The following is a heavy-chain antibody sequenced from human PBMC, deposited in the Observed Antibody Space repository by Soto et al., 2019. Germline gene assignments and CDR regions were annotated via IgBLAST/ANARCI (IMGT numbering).Heavy chain of an antibody. Sequence: ASVKVSCKASGYTFTSYAMHWVRQAPGQRLEWMGWINAGNGNTRYSQKFQGRVTITRDTSASTAYMELSSLRSEDTAVYYCARGFLEWLPLLPYYYYYMDVWGKGTTVTVSS. D-gene: IGHD3-3*01. CDR3: ARGFLEWLPLLPYYYYYMDV. J-gene: IGHJ6*03. CDR2: INAGNGNT. CDR1: GYTFTSYA. V-gene: IGHV1-3*01.